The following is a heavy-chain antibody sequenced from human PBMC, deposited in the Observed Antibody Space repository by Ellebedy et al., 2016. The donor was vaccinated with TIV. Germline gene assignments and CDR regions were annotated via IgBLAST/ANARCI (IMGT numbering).Heavy chain of an antibody. Sequence: ASVKVSCTASGYTFTSYYMHWVRQAPGQGLEWMGIINPSGGSTSYAQKFQGRVTLTRDTSTSTVYMELSSLRSEDPAEYYCARHDSSGYDAFDIWGQGTMVTVSS. CDR2: INPSGGST. J-gene: IGHJ3*02. D-gene: IGHD3-22*01. CDR3: ARHDSSGYDAFDI. CDR1: GYTFTSYY. V-gene: IGHV1-46*03.